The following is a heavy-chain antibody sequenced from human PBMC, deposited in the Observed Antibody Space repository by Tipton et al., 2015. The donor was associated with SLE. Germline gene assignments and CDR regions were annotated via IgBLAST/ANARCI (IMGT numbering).Heavy chain of an antibody. Sequence: SLRLSCAASGFTFSSYWMHWVRQAPGKGLVWVSRINSDGSSTSYADSVKGRFTISRDNAKNTLYLQMNRLRAGDTAVYYCVRGQSASGEFDSWGQGTQVTVSS. CDR1: GFTFSSYW. CDR2: INSDGSST. J-gene: IGHJ4*02. D-gene: IGHD3-16*01. CDR3: VRGQSASGEFDS. V-gene: IGHV3-74*01.